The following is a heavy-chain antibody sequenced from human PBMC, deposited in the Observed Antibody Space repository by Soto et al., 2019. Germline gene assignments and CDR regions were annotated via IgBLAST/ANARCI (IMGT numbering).Heavy chain of an antibody. D-gene: IGHD3-22*01. CDR1: GYSFAGYW. J-gene: IGHJ4*02. CDR2: IDPSDSQT. V-gene: IGHV5-10-1*01. Sequence: GESLKISCKGSGYSFAGYWITWVRQKPGKGLEWMGRIDPSDSQTYYSPSFRGHVTISVTKSITTVFLQWSSLRASDTAMYYCARQIYDSDTGPNCQYYFDSWGQGTPVTVSS. CDR3: ARQIYDSDTGPNCQYYFDS.